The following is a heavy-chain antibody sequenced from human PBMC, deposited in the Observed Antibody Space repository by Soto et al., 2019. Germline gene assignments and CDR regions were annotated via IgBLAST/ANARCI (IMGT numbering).Heavy chain of an antibody. CDR2: IYYSGST. CDR3: ARVWLQVYFDY. V-gene: IGHV4-30-4*01. CDR1: GGSISSGDYY. D-gene: IGHD5-12*01. J-gene: IGHJ4*02. Sequence: SETLSLTCTVSGGSISSGDYYWSWIRQPPGKGLEWIGYIYYSGSTYYNPSLKSRVTISVDTSKNQFSLKLSSVTAADTAAYYCARVWLQVYFDYWGQGTLVTVSS.